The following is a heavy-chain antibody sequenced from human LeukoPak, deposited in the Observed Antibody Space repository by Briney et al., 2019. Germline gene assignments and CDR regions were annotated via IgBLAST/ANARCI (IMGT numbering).Heavy chain of an antibody. Sequence: PGGSLRLSCATSGFKFSNAGMSWVRQAPGKGLEWVGGIKSKGSGGKTEYAAPVRGRFIISRDDSQNTVFLQMNSLQTEDTGVYFCTWIKADVGFSYFFMDVWGQGTTVTVSS. CDR1: GFKFSNAG. J-gene: IGHJ6*03. V-gene: IGHV3-15*01. CDR3: TWIKADVGFSYFFMDV. D-gene: IGHD1-26*01. CDR2: IKSKGSGGKT.